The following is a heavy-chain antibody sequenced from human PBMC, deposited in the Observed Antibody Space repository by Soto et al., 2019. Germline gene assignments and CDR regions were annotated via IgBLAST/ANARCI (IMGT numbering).Heavy chain of an antibody. Sequence: GGSLRLSCAVSGFTFSDYAMTWVRQAPGKGLEWVATISFGGGNTYYADSVGGRFTISRDNSKNTLFLQMYSLRAEDTATYFCAKDGHRNGRRSYLYYLDYWGQGT. CDR3: AKDGHRNGRRSYLYYLDY. J-gene: IGHJ4*02. CDR1: GFTFSDYA. V-gene: IGHV3-23*01. CDR2: ISFGGGNT. D-gene: IGHD2-8*01.